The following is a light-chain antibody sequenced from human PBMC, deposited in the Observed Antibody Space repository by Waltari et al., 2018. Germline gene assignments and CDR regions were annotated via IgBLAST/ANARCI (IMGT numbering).Light chain of an antibody. CDR2: EDN. V-gene: IGLV3-10*01. CDR3: YSTDGSGNHRV. CDR1: ALSKKY. J-gene: IGLJ2*01. Sequence: SYELTQPPSVSVSPGQTARITCSGDALSKKYAYWYQQKSGQAPVLVTYEDNKRPSGIPERFSGASSGTMATLTITGAQVEDEADYYCYSTDGSGNHRVFGGGTKVTVL.